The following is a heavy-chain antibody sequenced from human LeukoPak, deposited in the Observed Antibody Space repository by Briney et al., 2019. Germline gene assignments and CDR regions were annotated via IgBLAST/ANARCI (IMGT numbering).Heavy chain of an antibody. CDR3: ARGAATRTVTRPYDY. J-gene: IGHJ4*02. CDR2: LNGRGDNT. Sequence: GGSLRLSCAASGFTFSTYAMTWVRQAPGKGLEWVSALNGRGDNTYYADSVKGRFTISRDNSKNSLYLQMNSLRAEDTAVYYCARGAATRTVTRPYDYWGQGTLVTVSS. D-gene: IGHD4-17*01. V-gene: IGHV3-23*01. CDR1: GFTFSTYA.